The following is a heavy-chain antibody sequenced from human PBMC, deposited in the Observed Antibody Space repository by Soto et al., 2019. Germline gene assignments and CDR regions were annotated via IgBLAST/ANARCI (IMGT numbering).Heavy chain of an antibody. CDR1: GDTFTDYY. D-gene: IGHD2-21*02. V-gene: IGHV1-46*01. Sequence: QVQLMQSGAEVKKPGASVKVSCKASGDTFTDYYIHWVRQAPGQGLEWMGTVNPSGGHTTYAQHLLCRVTMTRYTSPSTLYMALTSLLSDDPAIYCCASGGHVVVVTAAVDFWGQGTLVTVSS. CDR3: ASGGHVVVVTAAVDF. J-gene: IGHJ4*02. CDR2: VNPSGGHT.